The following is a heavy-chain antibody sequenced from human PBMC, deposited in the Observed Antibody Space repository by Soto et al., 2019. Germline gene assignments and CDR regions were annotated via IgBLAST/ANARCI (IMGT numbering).Heavy chain of an antibody. CDR3: ARWSVQYDSYGYF. Sequence: GGSLRLSCAASGFTFSTYPMHWVRQAPGKGLEWVALISYDGSNKYYADSVKGRFTISRDNSKNTLYLHMISLSAEDTAVYYCARWSVQYDSYGYFWGQGTLVTVSS. CDR1: GFTFSTYP. V-gene: IGHV3-30-3*01. J-gene: IGHJ4*02. D-gene: IGHD5-18*01. CDR2: ISYDGSNK.